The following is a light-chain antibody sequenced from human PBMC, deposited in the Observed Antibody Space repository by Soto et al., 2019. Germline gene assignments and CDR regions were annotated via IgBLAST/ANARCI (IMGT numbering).Light chain of an antibody. Sequence: DIQMTQSPSSLSASVGDRVTITCRASQGISNYLAWYQQKPGKVPKLLIYAASTLQSGIPSRFSGSGSGTDFTLTISSLQAEDDATYYCQKYNSARRTFGQGTKVEMK. CDR1: QGISNY. J-gene: IGKJ1*01. CDR3: QKYNSARRT. V-gene: IGKV1-27*01. CDR2: AAS.